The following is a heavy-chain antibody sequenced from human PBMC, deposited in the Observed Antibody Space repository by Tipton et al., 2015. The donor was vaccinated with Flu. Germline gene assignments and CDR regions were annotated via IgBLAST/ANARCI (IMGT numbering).Heavy chain of an antibody. CDR2: IYHSGST. Sequence: QLVQSGAEVKPPETLSLTCTVSGASISSESYYWGWIRQPPGKGLEWIGNIYHSGSTNYNPSLKSRVTISLDKSKNQFSLKLSSVTAADTAVYYCAGGSGPATYVIFYVWGQGRLVTVSS. CDR3: AGGSGPATYVIFYV. J-gene: IGHJ4*02. D-gene: IGHD3-10*01. CDR1: GASISSESYY. V-gene: IGHV4-39*07.